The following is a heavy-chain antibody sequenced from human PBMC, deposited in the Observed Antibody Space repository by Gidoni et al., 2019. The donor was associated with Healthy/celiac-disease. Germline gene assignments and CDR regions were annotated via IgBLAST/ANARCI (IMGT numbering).Heavy chain of an antibody. D-gene: IGHD3-22*01. CDR2: ISSSGSNI. J-gene: IGHJ4*02. CDR1: GFTVSSYS. V-gene: IGHV3-48*02. CDR3: ARDRKNYYDSSGYPY. Sequence: EVQLVESGGGLVQPGGSLRLPCAASGFTVSSYSMNWVRQAPGKGLEWVSYISSSGSNIYYAASVKGRFTIARDNAKNSLYLQMNRLRDEDTAVYYCARDRKNYYDSSGYPYWGQGTLVTVSS.